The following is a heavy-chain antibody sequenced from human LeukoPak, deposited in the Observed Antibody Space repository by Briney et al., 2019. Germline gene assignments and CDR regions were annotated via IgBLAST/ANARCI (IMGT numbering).Heavy chain of an antibody. Sequence: GGSLRLSCTASGFTFNSYTMNWIRQAPGKGLEWASSISSGSTYRYYADSLKGRFTISRDNAENSLFLQMDSLRAEDTALYYCARDSERRDGFSLYFFDYWGRGTPVTVSS. CDR2: ISSGSTYR. CDR1: GFTFNSYT. CDR3: ARDSERRDGFSLYFFDY. J-gene: IGHJ4*02. V-gene: IGHV3-21*01. D-gene: IGHD5-24*01.